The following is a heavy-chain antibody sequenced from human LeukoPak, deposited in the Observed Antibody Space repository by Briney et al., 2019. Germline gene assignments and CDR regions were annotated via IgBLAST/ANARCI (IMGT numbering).Heavy chain of an antibody. CDR2: INPNSGGT. D-gene: IGHD3-3*01. CDR3: ARDRDYDFWSGYYPPGV. Sequence: ASVKVSCKASGYTFTGYYMHWVRQAPGQGLEWMGRINPNSGGTNYAQKFQGRVTMTRDTSISTAYMELSRLRSDDTAVYYCARDRDYDFWSGYYPPGVWGKGTTVTVYS. CDR1: GYTFTGYY. V-gene: IGHV1-2*06. J-gene: IGHJ6*04.